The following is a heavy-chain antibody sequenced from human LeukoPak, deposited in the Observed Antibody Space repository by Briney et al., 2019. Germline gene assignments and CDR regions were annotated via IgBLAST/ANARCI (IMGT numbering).Heavy chain of an antibody. CDR2: ISSSSSYI. CDR1: GFTFSSYS. D-gene: IGHD2-21*02. CDR3: ARDRLAYCGGDCSHGGMDV. J-gene: IGHJ6*02. V-gene: IGHV3-21*01. Sequence: GGSLRLSCAASGFTFSSYSMNWVRQAPGKGLEWVSSISSSSSYIYYADLVKGRFTISRDNAKNSLYLQMHSLSAEDTAVYYCARDRLAYCGGDCSHGGMDVWGQGTTVTVSS.